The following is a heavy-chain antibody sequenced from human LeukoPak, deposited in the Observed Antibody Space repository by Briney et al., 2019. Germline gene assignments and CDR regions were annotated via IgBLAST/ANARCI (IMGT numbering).Heavy chain of an antibody. V-gene: IGHV4-4*02. CDR1: GDSISSLDL. J-gene: IGHJ5*02. Sequence: PSETLSLTCTVSGDSISSLDLWSWVRQPPGKGLEWIGEMYLSGTTHSNPSVKSRVTISIDKSKNQFFLNLSSVTAADTAVYYCARTDGTLATIRFDPWGQGTLVTVSS. CDR2: MYLSGTT. D-gene: IGHD4/OR15-4a*01. CDR3: ARTDGTLATIRFDP.